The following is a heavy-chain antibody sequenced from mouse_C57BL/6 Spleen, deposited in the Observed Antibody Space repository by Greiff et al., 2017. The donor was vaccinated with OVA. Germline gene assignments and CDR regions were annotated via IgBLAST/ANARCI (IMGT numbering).Heavy chain of an antibody. CDR3: ARSPFGNYAMDY. Sequence: EVMLVESGPGLAKPSQTLSLTCSVPGYSITSDYWNWLRKFPGNKLEYMGYISYSGSTYYNPSLKSRISITRDTSKNQYYLQLNSVTTEDTATYYCARSPFGNYAMDYWGQGTSVTVSS. CDR2: ISYSGST. J-gene: IGHJ4*01. CDR1: GYSITSDY. V-gene: IGHV3-8*01. D-gene: IGHD1-1*01.